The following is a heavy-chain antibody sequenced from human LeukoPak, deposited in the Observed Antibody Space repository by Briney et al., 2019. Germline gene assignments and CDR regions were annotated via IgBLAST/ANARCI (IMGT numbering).Heavy chain of an antibody. J-gene: IGHJ4*02. Sequence: SETLSLTCTVSGDSVSSGSYYWSWIRQPPGKGLEWIGYVYYSGSTNYNPSLKSRVTISVDTSKNQFSLKLSSVTAADTAVYYCARGSWQYNYWGQGTLVTVSS. CDR3: ARGSWQYNY. CDR1: GDSVSSGSYY. V-gene: IGHV4-61*01. CDR2: VYYSGST. D-gene: IGHD6-6*01.